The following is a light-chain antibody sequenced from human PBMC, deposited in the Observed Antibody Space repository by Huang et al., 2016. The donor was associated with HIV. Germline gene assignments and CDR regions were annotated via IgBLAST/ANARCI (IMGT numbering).Light chain of an antibody. J-gene: IGKJ5*01. CDR1: QAIGTY. V-gene: IGKV1-39*01. Sequence: IQLNQSPTSLSASVGDRVTIACRASQAIGTYLNWLQQKQGLAPKLLISGVSSLHTWVPSRGFGSGSGTDFSLTIRGLQFDDFAVYFCQQSYSSLSTFGQGTRLEI. CDR2: GVS. CDR3: QQSYSSLST.